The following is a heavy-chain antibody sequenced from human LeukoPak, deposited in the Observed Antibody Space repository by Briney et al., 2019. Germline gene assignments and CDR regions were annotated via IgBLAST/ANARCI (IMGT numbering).Heavy chain of an antibody. CDR2: IYHSGST. CDR3: ARADTVVINYFDY. Sequence: SETLSLTCTVSGGSISSGGYYWSWIRQPPGKGLEWIGYIYHSGSTYCNPSLKSRVTISVDTSKNQFSLKLSSVTAADTAVYYCARADTVVINYFDYWGQGTLVTVSS. CDR1: GGSISSGGYY. D-gene: IGHD4-23*01. V-gene: IGHV4-30-2*05. J-gene: IGHJ4*02.